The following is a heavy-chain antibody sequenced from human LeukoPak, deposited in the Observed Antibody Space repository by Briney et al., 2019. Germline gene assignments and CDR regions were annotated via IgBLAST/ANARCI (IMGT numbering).Heavy chain of an antibody. Sequence: SETLSLTCTVSGGSISSYYWSWIRQPAGKGLEWIGRIYTSGSTNYNPSLKSRVTMSVDTSKNQFSLKLSSVTAADTAVYYCARGDAKYYYDSSGPSEWDYWGQGTLVTVSS. CDR1: GGSISSYY. D-gene: IGHD3-22*01. CDR3: ARGDAKYYYDSSGPSEWDY. CDR2: IYTSGST. J-gene: IGHJ4*02. V-gene: IGHV4-4*07.